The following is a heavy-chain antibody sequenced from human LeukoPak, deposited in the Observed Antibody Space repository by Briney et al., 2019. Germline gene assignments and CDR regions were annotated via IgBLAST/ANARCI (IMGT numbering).Heavy chain of an antibody. CDR3: ASRRYSSSSPFDY. D-gene: IGHD6-6*01. CDR2: IYHSGST. J-gene: IGHJ4*02. CDR1: GYSISSGYY. Sequence: PSGTLSLTCAVSGYSISSGYYWGWIRQPPGKGLEWIGSIYHSGSTYYNPSLKSRVTISVDKSKNQFSLKLSSVTAADTAVYYCASRRYSSSSPFDYWGQGTLVTVSS. V-gene: IGHV4-38-2*01.